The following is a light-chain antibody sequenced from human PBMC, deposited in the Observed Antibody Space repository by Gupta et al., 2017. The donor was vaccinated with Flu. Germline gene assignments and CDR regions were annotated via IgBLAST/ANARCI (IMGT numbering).Light chain of an antibody. Sequence: SVLAQPPSVSGAPGQRVTISCTGSGSDIGAGYDVHWYQQLPGTAPKLLIYGNISRPSGVPDRFSGSKSGTSASLAITGLQAEDEADYYCQSYDSSLSAYVFGTGTKVTVL. V-gene: IGLV1-40*01. J-gene: IGLJ1*01. CDR1: GSDIGAGYD. CDR2: GNI. CDR3: QSYDSSLSAYV.